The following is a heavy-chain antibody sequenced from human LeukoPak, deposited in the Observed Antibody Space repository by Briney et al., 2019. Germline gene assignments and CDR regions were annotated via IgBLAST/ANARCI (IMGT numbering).Heavy chain of an antibody. J-gene: IGHJ3*02. V-gene: IGHV5-51*01. CDR1: GYSFTCYW. CDR3: ARRVRYYYDSSGYYAFDI. D-gene: IGHD3-22*01. Sequence: GESLKISCKGSGYSFTCYWIGWVRQMPGKGLEWMGIIYPGDSDTRYSPSFQGQVTISADKSISTAYLQWSSLKASDTAMYYCARRVRYYYDSSGYYAFDIWGQGTMVTVSS. CDR2: IYPGDSDT.